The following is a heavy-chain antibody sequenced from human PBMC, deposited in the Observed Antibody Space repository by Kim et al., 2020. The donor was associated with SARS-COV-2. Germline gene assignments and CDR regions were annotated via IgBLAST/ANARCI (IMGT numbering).Heavy chain of an antibody. J-gene: IGHJ4*02. CDR1: GFTISSYS. V-gene: IGHV3-21*01. Sequence: GGSLRLSCAASGFTISSYSMNWVRQAPGKGLEWVSSISSSSTYIYYPDSVKGRFTISRDNAKNSLYLQMNSLRAEDTAVYYCARDDGSGSPYYFDYWGQGTLVTVSS. D-gene: IGHD3-10*01. CDR3: ARDDGSGSPYYFDY. CDR2: ISSSSTYI.